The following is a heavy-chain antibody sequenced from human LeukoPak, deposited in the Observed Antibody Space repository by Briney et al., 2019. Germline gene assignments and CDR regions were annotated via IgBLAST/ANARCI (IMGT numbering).Heavy chain of an antibody. CDR1: GFAFSRSG. V-gene: IGHV3-33*01. D-gene: IGHD6-13*01. Sequence: GRSLRLSCAASGFAFSRSGMHWVRQAPGKGLEWVAVVWYDGSNKHYADSVKGRFTISRDNSNNTLYLQMNSLRAEDTAVYYCARDPKYSNSWFFDCWGQGTLVTVSS. CDR3: ARDPKYSNSWFFDC. CDR2: VWYDGSNK. J-gene: IGHJ4*02.